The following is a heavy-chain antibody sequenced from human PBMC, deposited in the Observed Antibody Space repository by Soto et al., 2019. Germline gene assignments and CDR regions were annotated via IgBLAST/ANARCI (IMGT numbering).Heavy chain of an antibody. J-gene: IGHJ4*02. D-gene: IGHD5-12*01. Sequence: QVQLVESGGGLVKPGGSLRVSCAASGFTFSDFYMTWIRQAPGKGLEWISYISSGSTYTNYADSVRGRFTISRDDAKNSLYLQMNSRRAEDTAVYYCARVLVAVTSSPMDHWGQGTLVTVSS. CDR3: ARVLVAVTSSPMDH. CDR1: GFTFSDFY. CDR2: ISSGSTYT. V-gene: IGHV3-11*05.